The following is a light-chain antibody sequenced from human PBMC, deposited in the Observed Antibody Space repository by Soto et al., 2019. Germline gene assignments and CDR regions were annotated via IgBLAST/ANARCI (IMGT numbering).Light chain of an antibody. CDR1: QTVSTNY. CDR2: GAS. CDR3: QQYGSSPRYT. Sequence: EIVLTQSPGTLSLSPGERATLSCRASQTVSTNYLAWYQQTPGQAPRLLIYGASSRAAGIPDRFIGSGSGTDFTLTISRLEPEDFAVYYCQQYGSSPRYTFGQGTKLEIK. J-gene: IGKJ2*01. V-gene: IGKV3-20*01.